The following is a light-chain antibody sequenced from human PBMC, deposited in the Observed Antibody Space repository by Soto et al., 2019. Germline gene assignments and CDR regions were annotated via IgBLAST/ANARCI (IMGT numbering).Light chain of an antibody. CDR2: DAS. V-gene: IGKV1-5*01. J-gene: IGKJ4*01. CDR1: ESINGW. CDR3: QHYSSYPLT. Sequence: DIQMTQSPSTLSVSVGDRVTITCRASESINGWLAWYQQKPGRVPRIMIYDASKLKPGVPSRLSGSGSGAEYTLTISSLQPEDFATYYCQHYSSYPLTFGGGTKVEL.